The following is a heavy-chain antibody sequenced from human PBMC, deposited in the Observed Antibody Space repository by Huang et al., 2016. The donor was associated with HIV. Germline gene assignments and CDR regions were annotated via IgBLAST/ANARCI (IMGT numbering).Heavy chain of an antibody. CDR3: ARMFKYDSGGYWGNDAFDI. CDR1: GGSFSGHY. J-gene: IGHJ3*02. CDR2: ISDSVST. Sequence: QVQLQQWGAELLKPSETLSLTCAVSGGSFSGHYWTWIRQPPGRGLAWSGEISDSVSTTSNPSLKSRVTISGDTSQSQFSLKLNAVTSADTAIYYCARMFKYDSGGYWGNDAFDIWGQGTMVTVSS. V-gene: IGHV4-34*02. D-gene: IGHD3-22*01.